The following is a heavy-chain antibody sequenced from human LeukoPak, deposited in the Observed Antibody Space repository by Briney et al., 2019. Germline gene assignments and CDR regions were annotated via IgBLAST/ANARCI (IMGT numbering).Heavy chain of an antibody. CDR3: ASNYDILTGPDAFDI. CDR2: ISHSGST. D-gene: IGHD3-9*01. V-gene: IGHV4-34*01. J-gene: IGHJ3*02. CDR1: GGSFSGYY. Sequence: SETLSLTCAVYGGSFSGYYWSWIRQPPGKGLEWIGEISHSGSTNYNPSLKSRVTISVDTSKNQFPLKLSSVTAADTAVYYCASNYDILTGPDAFDIWGQGTMLTVSS.